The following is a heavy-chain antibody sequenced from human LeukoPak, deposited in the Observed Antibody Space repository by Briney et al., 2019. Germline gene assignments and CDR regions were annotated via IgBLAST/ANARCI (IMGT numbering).Heavy chain of an antibody. CDR1: GYTFTSYY. V-gene: IGHV1-46*01. CDR3: AGSIVGAGGYWFDP. Sequence: GASVKVSCKASGYTFTSYYMHWLRQAPGQGLEWMGIINPSGGSTSYAQKFQGRVTMTGDTSTSTVYMELSSLRSEDTAVYYCAGSIVGAGGYWFDPWGQGTLVTVSS. D-gene: IGHD1-26*01. J-gene: IGHJ5*02. CDR2: INPSGGST.